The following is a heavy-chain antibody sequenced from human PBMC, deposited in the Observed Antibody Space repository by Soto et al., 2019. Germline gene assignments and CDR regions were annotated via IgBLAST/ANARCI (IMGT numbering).Heavy chain of an antibody. V-gene: IGHV4-34*01. CDR3: ARGLSDYDILTGYYCFDY. D-gene: IGHD3-9*01. Sequence: QVQLQQWGAGLLKPSETLSLTCAVYGGSFSGYYWSWIRQPPGKGLEWIGEINHSGSTNYNPSLKSRVTISVDTSKNQFSLKLSSVTAADTAVYYCARGLSDYDILTGYYCFDYWGQGTLVTVSS. J-gene: IGHJ4*02. CDR1: GGSFSGYY. CDR2: INHSGST.